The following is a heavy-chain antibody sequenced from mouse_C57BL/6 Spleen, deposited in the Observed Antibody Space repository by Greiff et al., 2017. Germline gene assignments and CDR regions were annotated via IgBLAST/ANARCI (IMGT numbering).Heavy chain of an antibody. V-gene: IGHV1-82*01. CDR2: IYPGDGDT. CDR1: GYAFSSSW. CDR3: ARAGDIGDDYAMDD. J-gene: IGHJ4*01. Sequence: QVQLQQSGAELVKPGASVKISCKASGYAFSSSWMNWVKQRPGKGLEWIGRIYPGDGDTNYNGKFKGKATLTADKSSSTAYMQLSSLTSEDSAVYYCARAGDIGDDYAMDDWGQGTSVTVSS.